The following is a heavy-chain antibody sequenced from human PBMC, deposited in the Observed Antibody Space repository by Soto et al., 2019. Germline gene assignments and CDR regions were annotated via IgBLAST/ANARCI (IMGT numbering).Heavy chain of an antibody. CDR3: ARGPEIVVDITYYFDY. D-gene: IGHD3-22*01. CDR1: GGTFSSYA. V-gene: IGHV1-69*01. CDR2: IIPIFGTA. J-gene: IGHJ4*02. Sequence: QVQLVQSGAEVKKPGSSVKVSCKASGGTFSSYAISWVRQAPGQGLEWMGGIIPIFGTANYAQKFQGRVTITADESTSTAYMELSSLRSEDTAVYYCARGPEIVVDITYYFDYWGRGTLVTVSS.